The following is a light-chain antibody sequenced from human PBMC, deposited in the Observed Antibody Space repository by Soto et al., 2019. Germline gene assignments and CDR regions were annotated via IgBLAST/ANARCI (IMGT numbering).Light chain of an antibody. V-gene: IGLV2-8*01. Sequence: QSALTQPPSASGSPGQSVTISCTGTSSDVGAYNFVSWFQQHPGKAPKLIIYEVAKRPSGVPDRFSGSKSGNTASLTVSGLQAEDEADYYCSSYAGSNNLRVFGGGTKVTVL. CDR3: SSYAGSNNLRV. CDR1: SSDVGAYNF. J-gene: IGLJ2*01. CDR2: EVA.